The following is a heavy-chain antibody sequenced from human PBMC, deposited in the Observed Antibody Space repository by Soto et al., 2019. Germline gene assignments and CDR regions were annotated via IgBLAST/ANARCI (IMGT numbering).Heavy chain of an antibody. J-gene: IGHJ4*02. CDR2: IYYSGST. Sequence: SETLSLTCTVSGGSISSYYWSWIRQPPGKGLEWIGYIYYSGSTNYNPSLKSRVTISVGTSKNQFSLKLSSVTAADTAVYYCARSSSSWYAHALFFDYWGQGTLVTVSS. V-gene: IGHV4-59*01. D-gene: IGHD6-13*01. CDR3: ARSSSSWYAHALFFDY. CDR1: GGSISSYY.